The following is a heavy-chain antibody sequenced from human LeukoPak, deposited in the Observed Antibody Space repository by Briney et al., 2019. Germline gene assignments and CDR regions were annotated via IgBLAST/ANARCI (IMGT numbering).Heavy chain of an antibody. CDR3: ARAVTTSPHWFDP. CDR1: GGSFSGYY. Sequence: SETLSLTCAVYGGSFSGYYWSWIRQPPGKGMEWIGEINHSGSTNYNPSLKSRVTISVDTSKNQFSLKLSSVTAADTAVYYCARAVTTSPHWFDPWGQGTLVTVSS. CDR2: INHSGST. V-gene: IGHV4-34*01. D-gene: IGHD4-17*01. J-gene: IGHJ5*02.